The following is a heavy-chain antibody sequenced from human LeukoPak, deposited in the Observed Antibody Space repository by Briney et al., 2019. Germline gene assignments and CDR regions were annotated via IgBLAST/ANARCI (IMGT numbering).Heavy chain of an antibody. V-gene: IGHV3-23*01. Sequence: GGSLRLSCVASGFTFSSYAMSWVRQAPGKGLEWVSAISGSGGTAYYAGSVKGRFTISRDNSKNTLYLQMNSLRAEDTAVYSCAKATAVVTLFASTDYWGQGTLVTVSS. CDR3: AKATAVVTLFASTDY. D-gene: IGHD4-23*01. CDR1: GFTFSSYA. CDR2: ISGSGGTA. J-gene: IGHJ4*02.